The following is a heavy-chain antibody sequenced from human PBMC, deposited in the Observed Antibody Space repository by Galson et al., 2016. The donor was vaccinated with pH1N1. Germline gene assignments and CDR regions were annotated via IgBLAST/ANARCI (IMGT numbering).Heavy chain of an antibody. Sequence: SLRLSCVASGFTFSHYWMSWVRQAPGKGLEWVANIKENGSEKYYLDSVKGRFTISRDNAKHSVSLQLDSLRAEDTAVYYCAGHLFSASESPFEYWGQGALVTVSS. D-gene: IGHD3-16*01. J-gene: IGHJ4*02. V-gene: IGHV3-7*01. CDR1: GFTFSHYW. CDR3: AGHLFSASESPFEY. CDR2: IKENGSEK.